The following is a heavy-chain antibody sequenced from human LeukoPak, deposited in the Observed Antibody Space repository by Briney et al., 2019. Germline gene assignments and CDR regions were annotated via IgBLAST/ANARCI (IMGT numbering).Heavy chain of an antibody. CDR2: IYSGDSHT. CDR1: GYSFTYW. D-gene: IGHD4-17*01. CDR3: ASARHGDYVWDY. J-gene: IGHJ4*02. Sequence: GESLHISCQGSGYSFTYWIGWVRQMPGKGLEWMGIIYSGDSHTKYSPSFQGRVTISADKSISTAYLQWSSLEASDTAMYYCASARHGDYVWDYWGQGTLVTVSS. V-gene: IGHV5-51*01.